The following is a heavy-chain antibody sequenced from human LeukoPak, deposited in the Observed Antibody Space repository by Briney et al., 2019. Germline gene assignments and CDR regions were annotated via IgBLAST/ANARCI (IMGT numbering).Heavy chain of an antibody. J-gene: IGHJ4*02. CDR2: IYTSGST. CDR3: ASLAGFGELYYYDY. D-gene: IGHD3-10*01. CDR1: GGSISSHF. V-gene: IGHV4-4*07. Sequence: SETLSLTCTVSGGSISSHFWSWIRQPAGKGLEWIGRIYTSGSTNYNPSLKSRVTMSVDTSKNQFSLKLSSVTAADTAVYYCASLAGFGELYYYDYWGQGTLVTVSS.